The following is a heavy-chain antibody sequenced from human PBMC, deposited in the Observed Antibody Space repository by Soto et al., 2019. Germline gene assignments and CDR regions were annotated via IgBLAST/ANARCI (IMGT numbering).Heavy chain of an antibody. CDR3: ARDRFFGSGSYVPYYFDY. D-gene: IGHD3-10*01. Sequence: QVQLVQSGAEVKKPGSSVKVSCKTSGDTFSNYAITWVRQAPGQGLEWMGGIIPLFGTRNYAQKFQGRVTITADKSTSTAYMELNSLRSEDTAVYYCARDRFFGSGSYVPYYFDYWGQGTLATVSS. V-gene: IGHV1-69*06. J-gene: IGHJ4*02. CDR1: GDTFSNYA. CDR2: IIPLFGTR.